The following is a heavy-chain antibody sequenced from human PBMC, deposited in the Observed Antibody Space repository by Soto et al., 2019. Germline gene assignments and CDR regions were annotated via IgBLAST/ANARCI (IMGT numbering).Heavy chain of an antibody. CDR2: IYYSGST. V-gene: IGHV4-59*12. CDR3: ARETYGDYVGYFAP. J-gene: IGHJ5*02. Sequence: SETLSLTCTVSGGSISSYYWSWIRQPPGKGLEWIGYIYYSGSTNYNPSLKSRVTISVDTSKNQFSLKLRSVTAADTAVYYCARETYGDYVGYFAPWGQGILVTVSS. D-gene: IGHD4-17*01. CDR1: GGSISSYY.